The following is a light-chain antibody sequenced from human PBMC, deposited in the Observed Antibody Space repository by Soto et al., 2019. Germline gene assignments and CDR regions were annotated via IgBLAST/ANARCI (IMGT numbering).Light chain of an antibody. Sequence: EIVLTQSPGTLSLSPWERATLYCRASQSVSSSYLAWYQQKPGQAPRLLIYGASSRATGIPDRFSGSGSGTDFTLTISRLEPEDFAVYYCQQYGSSPWTFGQGTKVDIK. V-gene: IGKV3-20*01. CDR2: GAS. J-gene: IGKJ1*01. CDR3: QQYGSSPWT. CDR1: QSVSSSY.